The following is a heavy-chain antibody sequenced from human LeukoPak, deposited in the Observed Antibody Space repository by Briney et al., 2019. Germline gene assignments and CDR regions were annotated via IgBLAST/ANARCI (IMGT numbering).Heavy chain of an antibody. D-gene: IGHD6-19*01. CDR2: IYYSGST. CDR1: GGSISSYY. V-gene: IGHV4-59*08. Sequence: ETLSLTCTVSGGSISSYYWSWIRQPPGKGLEWIGYIYYSGSTNYNPSLKSRVTISVDTSKNQFSLKLSSVTAADTAVHYCARHKQWLGLDYWGQGTLVTVSS. CDR3: ARHKQWLGLDY. J-gene: IGHJ4*02.